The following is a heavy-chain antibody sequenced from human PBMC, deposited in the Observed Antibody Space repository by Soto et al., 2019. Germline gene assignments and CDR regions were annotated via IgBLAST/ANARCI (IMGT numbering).Heavy chain of an antibody. CDR2: MNPNSGNT. J-gene: IGHJ6*04. D-gene: IGHD1-7*01. V-gene: IGHV1-8*01. Sequence: ASVKVSCKASGYTFTSYDINWVRQATGQGLEWMGWMNPNSGNTGYAQKFQGRVTMTRNTSISTAYMELSSLRSEDTAVYYCARFLPITGTTFRGLRWCYYYYGMDVWGKGTTATVS. CDR1: GYTFTSYD. CDR3: ARFLPITGTTFRGLRWCYYYYGMDV.